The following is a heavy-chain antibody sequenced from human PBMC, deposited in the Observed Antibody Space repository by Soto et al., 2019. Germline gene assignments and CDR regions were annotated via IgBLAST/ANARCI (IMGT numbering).Heavy chain of an antibody. Sequence: SLRLSCAASGFTFSNYAMTWVRQAPGKGLEWVSGVSGSGGSTNYADAVKGRFTISRDNSKNTLYLQMNSLRAEDTAVYYCAKDRWDTTMTYYFDYWGQGALVTVSS. J-gene: IGHJ4*02. CDR3: AKDRWDTTMTYYFDY. CDR2: VSGSGGST. V-gene: IGHV3-23*01. CDR1: GFTFSNYA. D-gene: IGHD5-18*01.